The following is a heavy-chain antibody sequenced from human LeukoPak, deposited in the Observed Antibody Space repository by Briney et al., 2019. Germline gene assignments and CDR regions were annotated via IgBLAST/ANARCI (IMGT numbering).Heavy chain of an antibody. Sequence: PGGSLRLSCAASGFTFSSYAMSWVRQAPGRGLEWVANIRPDGSEKYYVDSVRGRFTISRDNAKNSLYLQMNSLRAEDTAVYYCARPNGYSSGSYYDLTWDYWGQGTLVTVPS. V-gene: IGHV3-7*04. D-gene: IGHD3-22*01. CDR3: ARPNGYSSGSYYDLTWDY. CDR1: GFTFSSYA. J-gene: IGHJ4*02. CDR2: IRPDGSEK.